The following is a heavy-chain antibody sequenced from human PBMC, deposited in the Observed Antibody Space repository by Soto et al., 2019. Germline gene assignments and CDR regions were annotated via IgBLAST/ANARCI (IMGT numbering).Heavy chain of an antibody. CDR2: IIPIFGTA. CDR3: ARSVDTAMQGDYYYGMDV. CDR1: GGTFSSYA. Sequence: QVQLVQSGAEVKKPGSSVKVSCKASGGTFSSYAISWVRQAPGQGLEWMGGIIPIFGTANYAQKFQGRVTITADESTSTVYMELSSLRSEDTAVYYCARSVDTAMQGDYYYGMDVWRQGTTVTVSS. D-gene: IGHD5-18*01. J-gene: IGHJ6*02. V-gene: IGHV1-69*12.